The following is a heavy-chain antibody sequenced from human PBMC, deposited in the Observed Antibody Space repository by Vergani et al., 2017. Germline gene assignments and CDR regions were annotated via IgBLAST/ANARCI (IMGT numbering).Heavy chain of an antibody. CDR1: GFTFSSYS. V-gene: IGHV3-21*01. CDR2: ISSCSSYI. CDR3: ARDNGVVPPDGMDV. J-gene: IGHJ6*02. D-gene: IGHD2-2*01. Sequence: EVQLVESGGGLVQPGGSLRLSCAVSGFTFSSYSMNWVRQAPGKGLEWVSSISSCSSYIYYADSVKGRFTISRDNAKNSLYLQMNSLRTEDTAVYYCARDNGVVPPDGMDVWGQGTTVTVSS.